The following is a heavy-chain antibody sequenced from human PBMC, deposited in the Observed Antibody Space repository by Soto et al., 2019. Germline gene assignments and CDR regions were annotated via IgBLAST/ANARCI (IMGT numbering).Heavy chain of an antibody. CDR3: AREETTYFDY. V-gene: IGHV3-7*01. D-gene: IGHD4-17*01. Sequence: GGSLRLSCAASGFTFSSYSMSWVRQAPGKGLEWVANIKEDGSDKNYVDSVKGRFTISRDNARNSQYLQMNSLRAEDTAVYYCAREETTYFDYWGQGTLVTVSS. CDR1: GFTFSSYS. CDR2: IKEDGSDK. J-gene: IGHJ4*02.